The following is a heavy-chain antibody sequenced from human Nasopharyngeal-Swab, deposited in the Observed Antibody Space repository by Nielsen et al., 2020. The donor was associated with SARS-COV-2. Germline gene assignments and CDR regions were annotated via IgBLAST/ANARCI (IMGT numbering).Heavy chain of an antibody. J-gene: IGHJ4*02. CDR1: GFSVSYNY. CDR2: IYSRGET. V-gene: IGHV3-53*01. D-gene: IGHD6-13*01. CDR3: ARMDFIASRDY. Sequence: GSLKISCEVSGFSVSYNYMSWVRQAPGKGLAWVAVIYSRGETHYTDSVRGRFTISRDNSKNMVNLQLNSLRAEDTAVYYCARMDFIASRDYWGQGTLVTVSS.